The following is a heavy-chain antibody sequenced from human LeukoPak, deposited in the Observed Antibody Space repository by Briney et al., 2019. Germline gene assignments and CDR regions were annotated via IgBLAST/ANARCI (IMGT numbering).Heavy chain of an antibody. Sequence: ASVKVSCKASGYTFTSYGISWVRQAPGQGLEWMGWISAYNGNTNYAQKLQGRVTMTTDTSTSTAYMELRSLRSDDTAVYYCAREGRTQLWFQNYYYYGMDVWGQGTTVTVSS. D-gene: IGHD5-18*01. CDR2: ISAYNGNT. CDR1: GYTFTSYG. V-gene: IGHV1-18*01. CDR3: AREGRTQLWFQNYYYYGMDV. J-gene: IGHJ6*02.